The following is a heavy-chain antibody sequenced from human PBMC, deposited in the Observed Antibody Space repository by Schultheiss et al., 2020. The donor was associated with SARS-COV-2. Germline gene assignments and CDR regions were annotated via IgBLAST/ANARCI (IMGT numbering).Heavy chain of an antibody. V-gene: IGHV4-61*05. CDR2: IYYSGST. Sequence: SETLSLTCTVSGGSISSSSYYWNWIRQPPGKGLEWIGYIYYSGSTNYSPSLKSRVTISVDTSKNQFSLKLSSVTAADTAVFYCARAVTGPKRYFDLWGRGTLVTVSS. CDR1: GGSISSSSYY. D-gene: IGHD6-19*01. J-gene: IGHJ2*01. CDR3: ARAVTGPKRYFDL.